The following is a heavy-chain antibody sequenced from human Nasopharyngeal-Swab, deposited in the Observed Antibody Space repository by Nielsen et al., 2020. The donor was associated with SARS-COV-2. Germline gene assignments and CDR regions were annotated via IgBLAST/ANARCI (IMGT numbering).Heavy chain of an antibody. Sequence: SETLSLTCAVYGGSFSGYYWGWIRQPPGKGLEWIGEINHSGSTNYNPSLKSRLTISVDTSKNQFYLKLSSVTAADTAVYFCARRGDYVWGSYRLILAFDIWGQGTMVTVSS. V-gene: IGHV4-34*01. D-gene: IGHD3-16*02. CDR3: ARRGDYVWGSYRLILAFDI. CDR1: GGSFSGYY. J-gene: IGHJ3*02. CDR2: INHSGST.